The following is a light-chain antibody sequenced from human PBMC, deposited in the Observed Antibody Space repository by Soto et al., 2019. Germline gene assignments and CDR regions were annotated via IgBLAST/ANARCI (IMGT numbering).Light chain of an antibody. V-gene: IGKV3-11*01. Sequence: IVLTQSPATLSLSPGERATLSCRASQSVSSYLAWYQQKPGQAPRLLIYDASNRATGIPARFSGSGSGTDFTLTISSLEPEDFAVYYCQQRSNWRALTFGGGTKVDIK. CDR1: QSVSSY. CDR3: QQRSNWRALT. CDR2: DAS. J-gene: IGKJ4*01.